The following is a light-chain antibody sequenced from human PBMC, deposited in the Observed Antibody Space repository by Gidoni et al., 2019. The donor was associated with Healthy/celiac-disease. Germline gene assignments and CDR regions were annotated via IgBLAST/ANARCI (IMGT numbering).Light chain of an antibody. CDR3: QQRSNWQLT. Sequence: IVLTQSPATLSLSPGVRATLPSRASQGVSSYLAWYQQKPGQAPRLLIYDASNRATGIPARFSGSGPGTDFTLTISSLEPEDFAVYYCQQRSNWQLTFGGGTKVEIK. J-gene: IGKJ4*01. CDR2: DAS. CDR1: QGVSSY. V-gene: IGKV3D-11*01.